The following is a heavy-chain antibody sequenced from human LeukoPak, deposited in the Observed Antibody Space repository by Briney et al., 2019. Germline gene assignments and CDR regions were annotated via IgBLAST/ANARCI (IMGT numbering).Heavy chain of an antibody. CDR1: GGTFSSYA. J-gene: IGHJ4*02. CDR2: IIPIFGTA. D-gene: IGHD3-9*01. V-gene: IGHV1-69*13. CDR3: AHGVLRYFDVRYFDY. Sequence: SVKVSCKASGGTFSSYAISWVRQAPGQGLEWMGGIIPIFGTANYAQKFQGRVTITADESTSTAYMELSSLRSEDTAVYYCAHGVLRYFDVRYFDYWGQGTLITVSS.